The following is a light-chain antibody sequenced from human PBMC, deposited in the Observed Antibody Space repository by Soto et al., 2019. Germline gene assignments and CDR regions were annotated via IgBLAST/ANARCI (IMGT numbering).Light chain of an antibody. V-gene: IGLV2-8*01. CDR2: EVN. CDR3: ASWDDNLNNWV. Sequence: QSALTQPPSASGSPGQSVAISCTGTSSDVGGYNYVSWYQQHPGKAPKLMIYEVNKRPSGVPDRFSGSKSDTSASLAISGLQSEDEADYYCASWDDNLNNWVFGGGTKVTVL. J-gene: IGLJ3*02. CDR1: SSDVGGYNY.